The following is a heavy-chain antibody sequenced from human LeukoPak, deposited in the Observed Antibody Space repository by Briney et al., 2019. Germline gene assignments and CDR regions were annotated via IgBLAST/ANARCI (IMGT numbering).Heavy chain of an antibody. V-gene: IGHV3-30*03. D-gene: IGHD3-10*01. CDR2: ISYDGSNK. CDR3: EPTYYYGSGILN. J-gene: IGHJ4*02. Sequence: GRSLRLSCAASGFTFSSYGMHWVRQAPGKGLEWVAVISYDGSNKYYEDSVKGRFTFSRDNSKNTLYLQMNSLRAEDTAVYYCEPTYYYGSGILNWGQGTLVTVSS. CDR1: GFTFSSYG.